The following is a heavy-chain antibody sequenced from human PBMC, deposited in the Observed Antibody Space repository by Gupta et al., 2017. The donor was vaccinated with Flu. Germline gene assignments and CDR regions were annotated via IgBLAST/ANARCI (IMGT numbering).Heavy chain of an antibody. CDR1: GFTFSSYG. CDR3: ARDSGIAAAGTLRIEYYFDY. D-gene: IGHD6-13*01. V-gene: IGHV3-33*01. J-gene: IGHJ4*02. Sequence: QVQLVESGGGVVQPGRSLRLSCAASGFTFSSYGMHWVRQAPGKGLEWVAVIWYDGSNKYYADSVKGRFTISRDNSKNTLYLQMNSLRAEDTAVYYCARDSGIAAAGTLRIEYYFDYWGQGTLVTVSS. CDR2: IWYDGSNK.